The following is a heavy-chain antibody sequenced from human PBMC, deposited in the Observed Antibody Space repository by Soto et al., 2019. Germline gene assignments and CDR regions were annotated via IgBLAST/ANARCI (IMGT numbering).Heavy chain of an antibody. V-gene: IGHV4-34*09. CDR2: INHSGST. CDR3: AREVEGCSSTSCYSHFDY. Sequence: PSETLSLTCAVYGGSFSGYYWSWIRQPPGKGLEWIGEINHSGSTNYNPSLKSRVTISVDTSKNQFSLKLSSVTAADTAVYYCAREVEGCSSTSCYSHFDYWGQGTLVTVSS. D-gene: IGHD2-2*01. J-gene: IGHJ4*02. CDR1: GGSFSGYY.